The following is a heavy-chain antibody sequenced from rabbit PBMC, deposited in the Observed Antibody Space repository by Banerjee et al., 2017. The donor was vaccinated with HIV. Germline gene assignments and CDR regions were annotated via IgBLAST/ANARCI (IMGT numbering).Heavy chain of an antibody. CDR3: ARRPTYSGHGDDRSNNL. Sequence: QSLEESGGDLVKPGASLTLTCTASGIDSSTYYYMCWVRQAPGKGLEWVACIHGGSSGNTFYATWAKGRFTISKPSSTTVTLQMTGLTAADTATYFCARRPTYSGHGDDRSNNLWGPGTLVT. CDR1: GIDSSTYYY. J-gene: IGHJ4*01. CDR2: IHGGSSGNT. V-gene: IGHV1S40*01. D-gene: IGHD2-1*01.